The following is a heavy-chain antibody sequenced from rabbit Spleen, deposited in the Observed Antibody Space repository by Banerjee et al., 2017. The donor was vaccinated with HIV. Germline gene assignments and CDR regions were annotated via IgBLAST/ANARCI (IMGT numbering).Heavy chain of an antibody. Sequence: QEQLVESGGGLVQPEGSLTLTCTASGFSFSSSYYMCWVRQAPGKGLEWIGCIHTGSGSTYYASWAKGRFTISKTSSTTVTLQMTSLTAADTATYFCARDYTGGGADYPYYFNLWGQGTLVTVS. CDR1: GFSFSSSYY. CDR2: IHTGSGST. J-gene: IGHJ4*01. CDR3: ARDYTGGGADYPYYFNL. D-gene: IGHD1-1*01. V-gene: IGHV1S45*01.